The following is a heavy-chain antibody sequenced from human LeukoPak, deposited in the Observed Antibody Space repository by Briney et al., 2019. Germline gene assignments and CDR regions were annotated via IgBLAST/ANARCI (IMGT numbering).Heavy chain of an antibody. D-gene: IGHD6-19*01. CDR1: GDSVSSNSAA. Sequence: SQTLSLTCAISGDSVSSNSAAWNWIRQSPSRGLEWLGRTYYRSKWYNDYAVSVKSRITINPDTSKNQFSLQLNSVTPEDTAVYYCARAGVAGTFYADEEGTYGMDVWGQGTTVTVSS. CDR2: TYYRSKWYN. CDR3: ARAGVAGTFYADEEGTYGMDV. V-gene: IGHV6-1*01. J-gene: IGHJ6*02.